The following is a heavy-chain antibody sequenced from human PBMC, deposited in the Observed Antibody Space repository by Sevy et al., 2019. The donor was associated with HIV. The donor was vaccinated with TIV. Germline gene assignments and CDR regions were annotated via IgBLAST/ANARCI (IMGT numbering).Heavy chain of an antibody. V-gene: IGHV3-30-3*01. CDR1: GFSFTRYS. J-gene: IGHJ1*01. CDR2: ISFDATNK. D-gene: IGHD1-1*01. CDR3: ALERLSSDVAEYFQN. Sequence: GGSLRLSCAASGFSFTRYSMHWVRQAPGKGLGWVATISFDATNKHYPDSVKGRFTISRDNFQNSLFLQMDSLRPEDTAVYYCALERLSSDVAEYFQNWGQGTLVTVSS.